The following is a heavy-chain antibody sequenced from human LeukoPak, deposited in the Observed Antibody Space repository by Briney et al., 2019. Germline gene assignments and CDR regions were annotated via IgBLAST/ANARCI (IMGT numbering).Heavy chain of an antibody. Sequence: ASVKLSCEASGYIFTSYDINCVRQATGKGLEWMGWMNPTSGNTGYAQKFQGRVNITRNTSISTAYMELSSLRSEDTAVYYCARGHGSSRLDYWGQGTLVTVSS. V-gene: IGHV1-8*03. D-gene: IGHD6-6*01. CDR2: MNPTSGNT. J-gene: IGHJ4*02. CDR1: GYIFTSYD. CDR3: ARGHGSSRLDY.